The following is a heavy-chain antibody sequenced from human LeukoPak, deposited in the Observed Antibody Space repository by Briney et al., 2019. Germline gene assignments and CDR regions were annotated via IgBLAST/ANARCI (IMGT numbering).Heavy chain of an antibody. CDR2: ISYDGSNK. D-gene: IGHD5-18*01. Sequence: GGSLRLSCAASGFTFSSYAMHWVRQAPGKGLEWVAVISYDGSNKYYADSVKGRFTISRDNSKNTLYLQMNSLRAEDTAVYYCARAANSYERRGTNYWGQGTLVTVSS. J-gene: IGHJ4*02. CDR1: GFTFSSYA. CDR3: ARAANSYERRGTNY. V-gene: IGHV3-30*04.